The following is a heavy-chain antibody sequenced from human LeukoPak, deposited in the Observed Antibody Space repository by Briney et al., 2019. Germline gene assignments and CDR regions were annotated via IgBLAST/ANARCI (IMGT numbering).Heavy chain of an antibody. Sequence: PGGSLRLSCAASGFTSSRYWMTWVRQAPGKGLEWVSSISRSSSYIYYADSVKGRFTISRDNAKNSLYLQMNSLRAEDTAVYYCAGGPYSSGWYVAYWGQGTLVTVSS. D-gene: IGHD6-19*01. CDR3: AGGPYSSGWYVAY. CDR1: GFTSSRYW. CDR2: ISRSSSYI. J-gene: IGHJ4*02. V-gene: IGHV3-21*01.